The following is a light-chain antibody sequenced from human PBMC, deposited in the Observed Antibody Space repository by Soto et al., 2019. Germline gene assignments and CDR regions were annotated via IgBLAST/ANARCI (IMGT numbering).Light chain of an antibody. J-gene: IGLJ1*01. CDR2: EVS. Sequence: QSVLTQPASVSGSPGQSITISCTGTSSDIGNYNYVSWYQQHPGKAPKLMIYEVSNRPSGVSNRFSGSKSGNTASLTISGLQAEDGADYYCSSYTSSSTLNYVFGTGTKVTVL. V-gene: IGLV2-14*01. CDR3: SSYTSSSTLNYV. CDR1: SSDIGNYNY.